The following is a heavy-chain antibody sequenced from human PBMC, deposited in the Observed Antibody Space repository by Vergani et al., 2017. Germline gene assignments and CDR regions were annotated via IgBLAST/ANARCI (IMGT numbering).Heavy chain of an antibody. CDR3: ASQLVGATGRGYYYYMDV. Sequence: QVQLVQSGAEVKKPGASVKVSCKASGCTFTSYAMHWVRQAPGQRLEWMGWINAGNGNTKYSQKFQGRVTITRDTSASTAYMELSSLRSEDTAVYYCASQLVGATGRGYYYYMDVWGKGTTVTVSS. V-gene: IGHV1-3*01. CDR1: GCTFTSYA. CDR2: INAGNGNT. J-gene: IGHJ6*03. D-gene: IGHD1-26*01.